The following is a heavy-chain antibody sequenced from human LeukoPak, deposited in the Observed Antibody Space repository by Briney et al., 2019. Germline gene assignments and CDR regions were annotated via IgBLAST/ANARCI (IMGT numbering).Heavy chain of an antibody. J-gene: IGHJ6*03. Sequence: PGGSLRLSCAASGFTVSSNYMSWVRQAPGKGLEWVSVIYSGGSTYYADSVKGRFTISRDNSENTLYLQMNSLRAEDTAVYYCARAGIVVVTYMDVWGKGTTVTVSS. CDR3: ARAGIVVVTYMDV. V-gene: IGHV3-53*01. CDR1: GFTVSSNY. CDR2: IYSGGST. D-gene: IGHD3-22*01.